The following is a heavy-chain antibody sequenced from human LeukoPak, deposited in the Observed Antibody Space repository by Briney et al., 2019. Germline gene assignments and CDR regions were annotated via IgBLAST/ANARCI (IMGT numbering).Heavy chain of an antibody. D-gene: IGHD3-3*01. CDR3: ARAGYYDFWSGYYTRYAFDI. Sequence: GGSLRLSCAASGFTFSSYGMHWVRQAPGKGLEWVAVIWYDGSNKYYADSVKGRFTISRDNAKNTLYLQKNSLRAEDTAVYYCARAGYYDFWSGYYTRYAFDIWGQGTMVTVSS. J-gene: IGHJ3*02. CDR2: IWYDGSNK. CDR1: GFTFSSYG. V-gene: IGHV3-33*01.